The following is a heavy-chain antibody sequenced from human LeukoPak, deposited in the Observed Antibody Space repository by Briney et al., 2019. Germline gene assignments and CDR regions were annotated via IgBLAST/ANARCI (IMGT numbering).Heavy chain of an antibody. CDR1: GFTFSSYG. J-gene: IGHJ6*03. V-gene: IGHV3-30*02. CDR3: ARDSHPYDFWSGYGYYYYMDV. Sequence: GGSLRLSCAASGFTFSSYGMHWVRQAPGKGLEWVAFIRYDGSNKYYADSVKGRFTISRDNSKNTLYLQMNSLRAEDTAVYYCARDSHPYDFWSGYGYYYYMDVWGKGTTVTVSS. CDR2: IRYDGSNK. D-gene: IGHD3-3*01.